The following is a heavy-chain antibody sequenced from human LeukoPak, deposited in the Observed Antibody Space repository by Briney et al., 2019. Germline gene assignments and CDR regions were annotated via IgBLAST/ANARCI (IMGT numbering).Heavy chain of an antibody. CDR3: TTPYYDGSGYYREGY. Sequence: GGSLRLSCAASAFSISPFCMSWVRQAPGKGLEWVGRIQSKTDGGTTDYAAPVKGRFTISRDDSRNTLYLRMNSLKTEDTAVYYCTTPYYDGSGYYREGYWGQGTLVTVSS. CDR1: AFSISPFC. J-gene: IGHJ4*02. CDR2: IQSKTDGGTT. D-gene: IGHD3-22*01. V-gene: IGHV3-15*01.